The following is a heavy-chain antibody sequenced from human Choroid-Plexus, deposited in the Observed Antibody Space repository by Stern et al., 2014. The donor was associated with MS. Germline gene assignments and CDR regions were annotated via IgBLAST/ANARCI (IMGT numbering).Heavy chain of an antibody. CDR1: GFTFGSCA. D-gene: IGHD2-8*01. CDR2: VSYDGSNK. CDR3: AKDRQYLTYFFDH. J-gene: IGHJ5*02. Sequence: QVQLVQSGGGVVQPGRPLSLSCAASGFTFGSCAMHWVRQAPGKGLEWVGGVSYDGSNKYYADSVKGRFTVSRDNSQNTLYMQRSSLRAEDTAVYYCAKDRQYLTYFFDHWGQGSLVTVSS. V-gene: IGHV3-30*18.